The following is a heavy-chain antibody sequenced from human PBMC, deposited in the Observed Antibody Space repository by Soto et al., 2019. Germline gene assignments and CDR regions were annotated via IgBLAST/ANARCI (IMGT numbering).Heavy chain of an antibody. J-gene: IGHJ4*02. Sequence: QVQLQESGPGLVKPSQTLSLTCTVSGGSISSGGYYWSWIRQHPGKGLEWIGYIYYSGSTYYNPSLNSRVNMSVDTSKNQFSLKMSSVTAADTAVYSCARSSQSTVTTVDYWGQGTLVTVSS. CDR2: IYYSGST. CDR1: GGSISSGGYY. CDR3: ARSSQSTVTTVDY. V-gene: IGHV4-31*03. D-gene: IGHD4-17*01.